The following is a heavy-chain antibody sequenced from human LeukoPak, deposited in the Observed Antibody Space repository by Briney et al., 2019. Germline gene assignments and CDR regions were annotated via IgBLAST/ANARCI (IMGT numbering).Heavy chain of an antibody. CDR3: ARGIGMLGATTLYFDY. J-gene: IGHJ4*02. CDR2: ISDGGSYT. Sequence: KPGGSLRLSCAASGFSFSNNYMSWIRQAPGKGLEWVSYISDGGSYTNYPDSVKGRFTISRDNAKNSLYLQMNSLRDEDTAVYYCARGIGMLGATTLYFDYWGQGTLVTVSS. D-gene: IGHD1-26*01. CDR1: GFSFSNNY. V-gene: IGHV3-11*05.